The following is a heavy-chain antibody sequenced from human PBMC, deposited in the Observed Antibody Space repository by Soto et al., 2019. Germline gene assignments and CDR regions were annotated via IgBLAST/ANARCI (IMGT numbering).Heavy chain of an antibody. D-gene: IGHD3-3*01. J-gene: IGHJ3*02. CDR2: INPNSGGT. CDR1: GYTFTGYY. V-gene: IGHV1-2*04. Sequence: ASVKVSFKASGYTFTGYYMHWVRQAPGQGLEWMGWINPNSGGTNYAQKFQGWVTMTRDTSISTAYMELSSLRSEDTAVYYCARGLAGFWSGYYTGNAFDIWGQGTMVTVSS. CDR3: ARGLAGFWSGYYTGNAFDI.